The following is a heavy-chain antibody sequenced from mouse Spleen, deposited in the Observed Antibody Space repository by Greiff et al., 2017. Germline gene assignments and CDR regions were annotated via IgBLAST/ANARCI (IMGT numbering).Heavy chain of an antibody. CDR1: GYTFTSYD. Sequence: VQLQESGPELVKPGASVKLSCKASGYTFTSYDINWVKQRPGQGLEWIGWIYPRDGSTKYNEKFKGKATLTVDTSSSTAYMELHSLTSEDSAVYFCARGDDGYSWYFDVWGAGTTVTVSS. CDR3: ARGDDGYSWYFDV. J-gene: IGHJ1*01. D-gene: IGHD2-3*01. CDR2: IYPRDGST. V-gene: IGHV1-85*01.